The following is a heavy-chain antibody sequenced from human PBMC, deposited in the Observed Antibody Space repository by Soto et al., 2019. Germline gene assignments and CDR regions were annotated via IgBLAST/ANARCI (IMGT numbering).Heavy chain of an antibody. D-gene: IGHD3-16*01. CDR3: ARWGTTGGFDL. Sequence: QVQLVESGGGVVQPGTSLRLSCAASGFRFKSFVMHWVRQAPGKGLEWVAFTSYDGNNKDYGDSVKGRFTVSRDNSQNTLPLQMDFLLPDDTALYYCARWGTTGGFDLWGQGTLVSVSS. V-gene: IGHV3-30*19. J-gene: IGHJ4*02. CDR1: GFRFKSFV. CDR2: TSYDGNNK.